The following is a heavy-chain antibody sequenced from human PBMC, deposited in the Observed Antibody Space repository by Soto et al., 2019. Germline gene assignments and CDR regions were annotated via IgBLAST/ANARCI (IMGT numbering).Heavy chain of an antibody. CDR2: IYSKAGKM. V-gene: IGHV1-18*01. CDR1: GYTFNDFG. Sequence: QVHLLQSGAEVQKPGASVKVSCKTSGYTFNDFGITWVRQAPGLGLEWLGWIYSKAGKMNFAPKFQNRVIMTTDTSTLTAFMELPSLTFGDTVIYFCATAIAFAIAYWAPGTLVTV. D-gene: IGHD2-15*01. CDR3: ATAIAFAIAY. J-gene: IGHJ4*02.